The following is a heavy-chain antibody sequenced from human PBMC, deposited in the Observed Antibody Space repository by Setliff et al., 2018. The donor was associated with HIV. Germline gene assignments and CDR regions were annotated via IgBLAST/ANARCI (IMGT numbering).Heavy chain of an antibody. CDR3: ARRSGYAEDY. CDR1: GGPFNGYY. V-gene: IGHV4-34*01. Sequence: PSETLSLTCAVYGGPFNGYYWSWIRRPPGKGLEWIGEINHSGSTNYNPSLKSRVTISVDTSKNQFSLKLSSVTAADTAVYYCARRSGYAEDYWGQGTLVTVSS. J-gene: IGHJ4*02. D-gene: IGHD5-12*01. CDR2: INHSGST.